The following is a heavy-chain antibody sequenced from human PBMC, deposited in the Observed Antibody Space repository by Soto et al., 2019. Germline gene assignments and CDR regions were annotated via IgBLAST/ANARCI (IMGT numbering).Heavy chain of an antibody. CDR3: EKSPNPGSANPSYYGMDV. CDR1: GYTFTSYY. Sequence: ASVKVSCKASGYTFTSYYMHWVRQAPGQGLEWMGIINPSGGSTSYAQKFQGRVTMTRDTSTSTVYMELSSLRSEDTAVYYCEKSPNPGSANPSYYGMDVWGLGTTVTVSS. J-gene: IGHJ6*02. D-gene: IGHD7-27*01. V-gene: IGHV1-46*01. CDR2: INPSGGST.